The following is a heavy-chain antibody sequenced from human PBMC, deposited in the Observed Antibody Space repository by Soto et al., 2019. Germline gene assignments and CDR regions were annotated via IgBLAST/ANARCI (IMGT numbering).Heavy chain of an antibody. Sequence: QVQLVESGGGVVQPGRSLRLSCAASGFTFSSYGMHWVRQAPGKGLEWVAVISYDGSNKYYADSVKGRFTISRDNSKNTLYLQMNSLRAEDTAVYYCAKDRFEWGDRHYYYYYMDVWGKGTTVTVSS. CDR1: GFTFSSYG. V-gene: IGHV3-30*18. J-gene: IGHJ6*03. CDR2: ISYDGSNK. CDR3: AKDRFEWGDRHYYYYYMDV. D-gene: IGHD1-26*01.